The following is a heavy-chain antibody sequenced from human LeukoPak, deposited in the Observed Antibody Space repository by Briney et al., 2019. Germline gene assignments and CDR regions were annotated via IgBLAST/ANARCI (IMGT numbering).Heavy chain of an antibody. Sequence: GGCLRLSCAASGFTFSSYAMSWVRQAPGKGLECDSAISISGENTYYADSVKGRFTTSRDTSRNTLYLQMHSLRAEDTAVYYCARLISTSSSRFSDYWGQGTLVTVSS. CDR1: GFTFSSYA. CDR2: ISISGENT. J-gene: IGHJ4*02. CDR3: ARLISTSSSRFSDY. D-gene: IGHD6-6*01. V-gene: IGHV3-23*01.